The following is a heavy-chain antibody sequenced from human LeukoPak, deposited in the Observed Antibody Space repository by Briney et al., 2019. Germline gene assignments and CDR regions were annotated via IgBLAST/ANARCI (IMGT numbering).Heavy chain of an antibody. D-gene: IGHD3-10*01. V-gene: IGHV1-69*13. CDR2: IIPIFGTA. Sequence: GASVKVSYKASGGTFSSYAISWVRQAPGQGLEWMGGIIPIFGTANYAQKFQGRVTITADESTSTAYMELSSLRSEDTAVYYCARGVFNWFDPWGQGTLVTVSS. CDR1: GGTFSSYA. J-gene: IGHJ5*02. CDR3: ARGVFNWFDP.